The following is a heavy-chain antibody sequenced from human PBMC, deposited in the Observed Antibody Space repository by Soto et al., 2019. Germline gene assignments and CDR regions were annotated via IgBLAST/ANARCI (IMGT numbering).Heavy chain of an antibody. Sequence: ESVGGVVQPGRSLRLSCAASGFTFRTYGMHWVRQAPGEGLEWVADISSDATKKHYADSVKGRFTISRDNSKNTLYLQMISLRTEDTAVYYCAKEAPGGWHFFDTWGQGTLVTVSS. J-gene: IGHJ4*02. CDR1: GFTFRTYG. V-gene: IGHV3-30*18. CDR3: AKEAPGGWHFFDT. CDR2: ISSDATKK. D-gene: IGHD6-19*01.